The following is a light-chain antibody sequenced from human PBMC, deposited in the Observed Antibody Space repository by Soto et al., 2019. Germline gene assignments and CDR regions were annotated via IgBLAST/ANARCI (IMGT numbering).Light chain of an antibody. CDR2: RNN. CDR3: AAWDDSLSGVV. CDR1: SSNIGSYY. J-gene: IGLJ2*01. Sequence: QSVLTQPPSASGTPGQRVTISCSGSSSNIGSYYVYWYQQLPGTAPKLLIYRNNQRPSGVPDRFSGSKSGTSASLAISGLRSEDGADYYCAAWDDSLSGVVFCGGTQLTVL. V-gene: IGLV1-47*01.